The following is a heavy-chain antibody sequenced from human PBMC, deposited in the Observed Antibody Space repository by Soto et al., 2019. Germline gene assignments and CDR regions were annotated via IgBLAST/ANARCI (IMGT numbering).Heavy chain of an antibody. V-gene: IGHV5-51*01. J-gene: IGHJ3*02. D-gene: IGHD5-12*01. Sequence: GESLKISCKGSGCSFTSYWIGWVRQMPGKGLEWMGIIYPGDSDTRYSPSFQGQVTISADKSISTAYLQWSSLKASDTAMYYCARPRGRDGYHDLNAICGQGTIDTVSS. CDR2: IYPGDSDT. CDR3: ARPRGRDGYHDLNAI. CDR1: GCSFTSYW.